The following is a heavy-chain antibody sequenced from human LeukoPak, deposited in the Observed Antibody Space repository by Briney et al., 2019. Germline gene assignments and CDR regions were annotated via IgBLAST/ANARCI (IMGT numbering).Heavy chain of an antibody. J-gene: IGHJ4*02. CDR1: GGSFSGYY. V-gene: IGHV4-34*01. CDR3: ARDPRRITIFGVVIRGGYFDY. D-gene: IGHD3-3*01. Sequence: SETLSLTCAVYGGSFSGYYWSWLRQPPGKGLEWIGEINHSGSTNYNPSLKSRVTISVDTSKNQFSLKLSSVTAADTAVYYCARDPRRITIFGVVIRGGYFDYWGQGTLVTVSS. CDR2: INHSGST.